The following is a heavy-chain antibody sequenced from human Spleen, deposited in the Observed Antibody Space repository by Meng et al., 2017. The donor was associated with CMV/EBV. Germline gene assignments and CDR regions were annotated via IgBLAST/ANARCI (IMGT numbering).Heavy chain of an antibody. CDR2: INPNRGGT. Sequence: ASVKVSCKTSGYTFTGYYMHWVRQAPGQGLEWMGWINPNRGGTNYAQKFQGRVTMTRDKSISTAYMELSRLRSDDTAVYYCARVWTGDGIGYCSGGSCYSGDYYYGMDVWGQGTTVTVSS. V-gene: IGHV1-2*02. J-gene: IGHJ6*02. CDR1: GYTFTGYY. CDR3: ARVWTGDGIGYCSGGSCYSGDYYYGMDV. D-gene: IGHD2-15*01.